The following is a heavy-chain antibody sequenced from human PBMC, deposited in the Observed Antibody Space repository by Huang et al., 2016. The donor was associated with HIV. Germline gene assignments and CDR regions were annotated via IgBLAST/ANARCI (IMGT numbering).Heavy chain of an antibody. V-gene: IGHV1-18*04. D-gene: IGHD3-16*01. Sequence: QIRLVQSGAEVKKPGASVRVSCQASGYAFYDYGFSWVRQAPGQGPEWVGWIGASNGETNYGQRFQGRATLTTDTSTTTVYMDLRSLRSDDTAVYYCARDPKYHSFPYFRQRRGIEIWGQGTVVTVSS. CDR3: ARDPKYHSFPYFRQRRGIEI. J-gene: IGHJ3*02. CDR2: IGASNGET. CDR1: GYAFYDYG.